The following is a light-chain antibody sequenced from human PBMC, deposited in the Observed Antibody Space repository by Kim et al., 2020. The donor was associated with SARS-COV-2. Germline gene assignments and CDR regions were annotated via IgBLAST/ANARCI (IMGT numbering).Light chain of an antibody. J-gene: IGLJ3*02. CDR1: RANIGSNI. V-gene: IGLV1-44*01. CDR2: GNN. CDR3: AAWDDSLKGWV. Sequence: QSVLTQPPSASGTPGQRVTISCSGSRANIGSNIVNWYQQVPGTAPKLLIHGNNQRPAGVPDRISGSKSATSASLAISGLQSEDEADYYFAAWDDSLKGWVFGGGTQLTVL.